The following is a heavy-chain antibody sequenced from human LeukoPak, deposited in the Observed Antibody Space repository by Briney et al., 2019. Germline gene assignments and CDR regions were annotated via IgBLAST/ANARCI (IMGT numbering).Heavy chain of an antibody. CDR1: GFTFNNYG. D-gene: IGHD1-26*01. CDR3: AKEYSGSFSPFPSYFDY. V-gene: IGHV3-30*02. CDR2: IRYNGNNQ. Sequence: PGGSLRLSCAASGFTFNNYGMHWVRQAPGKGLEWVAFIRYNGNNQYYADFVKGRFTISRDNSKNTLYLQMNSLRAEDTAVYYCAKEYSGSFSPFPSYFDYWGQGTLVTVSS. J-gene: IGHJ4*02.